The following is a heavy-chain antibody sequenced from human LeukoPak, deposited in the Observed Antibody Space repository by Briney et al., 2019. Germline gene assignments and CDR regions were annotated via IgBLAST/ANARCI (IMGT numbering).Heavy chain of an antibody. CDR3: ARLSYDSSGYYER. CDR1: GYTFTSYD. V-gene: IGHV1-8*02. D-gene: IGHD3-22*01. CDR2: MNPNSGNT. Sequence: AASVTVSCKASGYTFTSYDINWVRQATGQGLEWMGWMNPNSGNTGYAQKFQGRVTMTRNTSISTAYMELSSLRSEDTAVYYCARLSYDSSGYYERWGQGTLVTVSS. J-gene: IGHJ4*02.